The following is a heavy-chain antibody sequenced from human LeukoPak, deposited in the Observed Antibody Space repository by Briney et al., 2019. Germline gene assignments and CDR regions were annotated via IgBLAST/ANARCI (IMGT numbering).Heavy chain of an antibody. Sequence: TGGSLRLSCAASGFTFSTYWMGWVRQAPGKGLELVANLNQDGSETYYMDSVKGRFTISRDNAKNSLYLQMNSLRAEDTALYYCAKAGGRSMTRNWFDPWGQGTLVTVSS. D-gene: IGHD3-16*01. V-gene: IGHV3-7*03. CDR2: LNQDGSET. CDR3: AKAGGRSMTRNWFDP. J-gene: IGHJ5*02. CDR1: GFTFSTYW.